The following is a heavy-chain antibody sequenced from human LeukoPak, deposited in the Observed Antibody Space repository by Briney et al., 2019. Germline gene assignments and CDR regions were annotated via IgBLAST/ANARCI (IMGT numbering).Heavy chain of an antibody. J-gene: IGHJ6*03. CDR3: ASGVGSTEYYYYMDV. D-gene: IGHD3-10*01. CDR1: GGSISSNNYY. Sequence: RPSETLSLTCTVSGGSISSNNYYWNWLRQPAGKGLEWIGRINTSGNSHYNPSLKSRVTMSVDTSTNQFSLRLSSVTAADTAVYYCASGVGSTEYYYYMDVWGKGTTVTVSS. V-gene: IGHV4-61*02. CDR2: INTSGNS.